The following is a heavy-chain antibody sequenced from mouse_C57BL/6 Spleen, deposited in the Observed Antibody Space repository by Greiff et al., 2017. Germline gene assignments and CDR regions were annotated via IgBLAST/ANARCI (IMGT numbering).Heavy chain of an antibody. CDR1: GYSITSGYY. D-gene: IGHD1-1*01. CDR2: ISYDGSN. V-gene: IGHV3-6*01. CDR3: ATGSSWLAY. J-gene: IGHJ3*01. Sequence: EVKLQESGPGLVKPSQSLSLTCSVTGYSITSGYYWNWIRQFPGNKLEWMGYISYDGSNNYNPSLKNRISITRDTSKNQFFLKLNSVSTEDTATYYCATGSSWLAYWGQGTLVTVSA.